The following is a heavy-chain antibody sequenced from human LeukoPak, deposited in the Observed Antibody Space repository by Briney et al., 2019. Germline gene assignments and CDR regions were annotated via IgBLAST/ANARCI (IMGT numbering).Heavy chain of an antibody. D-gene: IGHD4-11*01. Sequence: GGSLRLSCAASGFTLNNYAMSWVRQAPGRGLEWVSAISSGGDYTNSADSVKGRFTISRDNSKNTLYLQMNSLRAEDTAVYYCAKDWDYSNHYFDYWGQGTLVTVSS. V-gene: IGHV3-23*01. CDR2: ISSGGDYT. J-gene: IGHJ4*02. CDR3: AKDWDYSNHYFDY. CDR1: GFTLNNYA.